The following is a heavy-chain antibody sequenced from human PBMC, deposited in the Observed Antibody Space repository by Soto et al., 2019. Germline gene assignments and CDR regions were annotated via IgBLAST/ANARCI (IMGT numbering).Heavy chain of an antibody. Sequence: GGALRLSCAASGFTFSSYGMHWVRQAPGKGLEWVAVIWYDGSNKYYADSVKGRFTISRDNSKNTLYLQMNSLRAEDTAVYYCARADDYYGSGSYSDYWGQGTLVTVSS. CDR2: IWYDGSNK. D-gene: IGHD3-10*01. CDR1: GFTFSSYG. J-gene: IGHJ4*02. CDR3: ARADDYYGSGSYSDY. V-gene: IGHV3-33*01.